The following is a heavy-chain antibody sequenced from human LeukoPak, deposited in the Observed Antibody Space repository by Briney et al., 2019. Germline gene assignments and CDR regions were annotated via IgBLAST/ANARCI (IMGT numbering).Heavy chain of an antibody. J-gene: IGHJ4*02. CDR1: GFTFSSYW. CDR3: ARAKPYSSSSLDY. D-gene: IGHD6-6*01. V-gene: IGHV3-74*01. CDR2: INSDGSST. Sequence: GGSLRLSCAASGFTFSSYWMHWVRQAPGKELVWVSRINSDGSSTSYADSVKGRFTISRDNAKNTLYLQMNSLRAEDTAVYYCARAKPYSSSSLDYWGQGPLVTVSS.